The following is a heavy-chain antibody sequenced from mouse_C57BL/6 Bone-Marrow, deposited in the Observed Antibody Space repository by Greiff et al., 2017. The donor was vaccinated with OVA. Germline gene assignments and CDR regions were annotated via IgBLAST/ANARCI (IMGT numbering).Heavy chain of an antibody. J-gene: IGHJ3*01. V-gene: IGHV5-6*01. D-gene: IGHD2-4*01. CDR2: ISSGGSYT. CDR3: ARDYDYDLFAY. Sequence: EVKLMESGGDLVKPGGSLKLSCAASGFTFGSYGMSWVRQTPDKRLEWVATISSGGSYTYYPDSVKGRFTISRDNAKNTLYLQMSSLKSEDTAMYYCARDYDYDLFAYWGQGTLVTVSA. CDR1: GFTFGSYG.